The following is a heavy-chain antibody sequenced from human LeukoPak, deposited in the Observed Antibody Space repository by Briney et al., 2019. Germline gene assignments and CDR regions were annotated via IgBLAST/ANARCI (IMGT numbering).Heavy chain of an antibody. CDR1: GFTFSDYS. Sequence: PGGSLRLSCPASGFTFSDYSMSWVRQAPGKGLEWVSSISSSSDYIYYADSVKGRFTISRDNARNSLYLQMNSLRAEDTAVYCCARSRSVSNYKGMDVWGQGTTVTVSS. V-gene: IGHV3-21*01. D-gene: IGHD5/OR15-5a*01. J-gene: IGHJ6*02. CDR2: ISSSSDYI. CDR3: ARSRSVSNYKGMDV.